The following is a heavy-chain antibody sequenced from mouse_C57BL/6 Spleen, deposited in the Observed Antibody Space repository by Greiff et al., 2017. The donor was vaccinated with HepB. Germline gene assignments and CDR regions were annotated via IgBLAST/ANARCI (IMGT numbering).Heavy chain of an antibody. V-gene: IGHV1-50*01. D-gene: IGHD2-4*01. J-gene: IGHJ2*01. CDR3: ARSVGLRGDFDY. Sequence: QVQLQQPGAELVKPGASVKLSCKASGYTFTSYWMQWVKQRPGQGLEWIGEIDPSDSYTNYNQKFKGKATLTVDTSTSTAYMQLRSLTSEDSAVYYCARSVGLRGDFDYWGQGTTLTVSS. CDR1: GYTFTSYW. CDR2: IDPSDSYT.